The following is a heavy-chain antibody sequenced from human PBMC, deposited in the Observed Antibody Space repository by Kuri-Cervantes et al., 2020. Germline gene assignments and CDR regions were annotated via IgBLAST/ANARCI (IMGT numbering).Heavy chain of an antibody. D-gene: IGHD2-15*01. Sequence: GGSLRLSCAASGFTFSSYAMHWVRQAPGKGLEWVAVISYDGSNKYYADSVKGRFTISRDNSKNTLYLQMNSLRAEDTAVYYCAKDPHDIVVVVAATPDYWGQGTLVTVSS. V-gene: IGHV3-30-3*01. CDR1: GFTFSSYA. CDR2: ISYDGSNK. CDR3: AKDPHDIVVVVAATPDY. J-gene: IGHJ4*02.